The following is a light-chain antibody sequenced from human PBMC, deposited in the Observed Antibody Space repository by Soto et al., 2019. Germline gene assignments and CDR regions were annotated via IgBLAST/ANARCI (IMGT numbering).Light chain of an antibody. Sequence: EIVLTQSPGTLSLSPGERATLSCRASQSINNKYLAWYQQEPGQTPRLLIHVVSIRATGIPDRFSGSGSGTDFTLTISILEPEDFAVYYCQLYSGSPWTFGQGTKVEIK. J-gene: IGKJ1*01. CDR3: QLYSGSPWT. CDR2: VVS. V-gene: IGKV3-20*01. CDR1: QSINNKY.